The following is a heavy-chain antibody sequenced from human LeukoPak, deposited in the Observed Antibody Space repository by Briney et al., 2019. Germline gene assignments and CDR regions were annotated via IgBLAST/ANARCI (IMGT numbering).Heavy chain of an antibody. Sequence: GGSLRLSCAASGFTFSSYSMNWVRQAPGKGLEWVSSISSSSSYIYYADSVKGRLTISRDNAKNSLYLQMNSLRAEDTAVYYCAKIPVRATYSSGWYEDYWGQGALVTVSS. V-gene: IGHV3-21*01. J-gene: IGHJ4*02. D-gene: IGHD6-19*01. CDR2: ISSSSSYI. CDR3: AKIPVRATYSSGWYEDY. CDR1: GFTFSSYS.